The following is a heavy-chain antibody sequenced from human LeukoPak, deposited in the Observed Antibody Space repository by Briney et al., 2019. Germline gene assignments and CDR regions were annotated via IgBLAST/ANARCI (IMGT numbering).Heavy chain of an antibody. CDR2: ISYDGSNK. J-gene: IGHJ4*02. D-gene: IGHD5-12*01. Sequence: PGRSLRLSCAASGFTFSSYAMHWVRQAPGKGLEWVAVISYDGSNKYYADSVKGRFTISRDNSKNTLYLQMNSLRAEDTAVYYCAREFAYSGYEINFDYWGQGTLVTVSS. CDR3: AREFAYSGYEINFDY. V-gene: IGHV3-30-3*01. CDR1: GFTFSSYA.